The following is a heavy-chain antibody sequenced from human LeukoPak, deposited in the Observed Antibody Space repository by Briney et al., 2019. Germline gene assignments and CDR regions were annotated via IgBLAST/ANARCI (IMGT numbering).Heavy chain of an antibody. D-gene: IGHD2-2*01. V-gene: IGHV4-39*07. CDR3: ARGYQLLFY. Sequence: SETLSLTCTVSGGSISSSSYYWGWIRQPPGKGLEWIESIYYSGSTNYNPSLKSRVTISVDTSKNQFSLKLSSVTAADTAVYYCARGYQLLFYWGQGTLVTVSS. CDR1: GGSISSSSYY. J-gene: IGHJ4*02. CDR2: IYYSGST.